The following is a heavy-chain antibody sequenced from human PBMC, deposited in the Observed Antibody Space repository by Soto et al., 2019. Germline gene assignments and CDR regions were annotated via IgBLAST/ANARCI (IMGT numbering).Heavy chain of an antibody. CDR1: GFTFSSYS. V-gene: IGHV3-21*01. CDR3: ARDCTNGVCYDGAFDY. Sequence: PGGSLRLSCAASGFTFSSYSMNWVRQAPGKGLEWVSSISSSSSYIYYADSVKGRFTISRDNAKNSLYLQMNSLRAEDTAVYYCARDCTNGVCYDGAFDYWGQGTLVTVSS. CDR2: ISSSSSYI. D-gene: IGHD2-8*01. J-gene: IGHJ4*02.